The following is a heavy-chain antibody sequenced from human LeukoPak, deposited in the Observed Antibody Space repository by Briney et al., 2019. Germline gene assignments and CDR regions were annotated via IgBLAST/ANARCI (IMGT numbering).Heavy chain of an antibody. CDR3: AKDGGVVDTAHNWFDS. CDR1: GYTFTNYY. D-gene: IGHD5-18*01. V-gene: IGHV1-46*01. CDR2: INPSGGST. J-gene: IGHJ5*01. Sequence: GASVKVSCKASGYTFTNYYIHWVRQAPGQGLECMGIINPSGGSTSYAQKFQGRVTMTRDMSTSTVYMEMSSLRSEDTAVYYCAKDGGVVDTAHNWFDSWGQGTLVTVSS.